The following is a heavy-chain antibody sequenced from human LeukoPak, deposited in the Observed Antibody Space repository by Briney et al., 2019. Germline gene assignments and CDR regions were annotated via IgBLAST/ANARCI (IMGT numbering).Heavy chain of an antibody. J-gene: IGHJ4*02. CDR2: IRSKAYGGTT. D-gene: IGHD3-3*01. Sequence: HPGGSLRLSCTASGFTFGDYAMSWVRQAPGKGLEWVGFIRSKAYGGTTEYAASVKGRFTISRDDSKSIAYLQMNSLRAEDTAVYYCASRTYGVRYFDYWGQGTLVTVSS. CDR1: GFTFGDYA. V-gene: IGHV3-49*04. CDR3: ASRTYGVRYFDY.